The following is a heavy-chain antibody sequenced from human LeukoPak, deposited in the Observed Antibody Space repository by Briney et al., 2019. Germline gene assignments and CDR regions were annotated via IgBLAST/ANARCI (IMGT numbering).Heavy chain of an antibody. CDR3: ARAMRWTSGPVELGWFDR. Sequence: SETLSLACSVSGDSFSDYYWTWIRRPPGGGLEWIGHIYYRGSTKYNPSLKNRVTISVDTYKNQVFLTLTSVSAADTAVYYCARAMRWTSGPVELGWFDRWGQGTLVTVSS. V-gene: IGHV4-59*01. J-gene: IGHJ5*02. CDR1: GDSFSDYY. CDR2: IYYRGST. D-gene: IGHD1-1*01.